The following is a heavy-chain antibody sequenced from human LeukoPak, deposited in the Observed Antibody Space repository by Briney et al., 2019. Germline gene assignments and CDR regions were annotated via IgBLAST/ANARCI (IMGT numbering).Heavy chain of an antibody. V-gene: IGHV3-53*01. Sequence: GGSLRLSCAASGFTASSNYMSWVRQAPGKGLEWVSAIYRGGNTYYADSVKGRFTISRDNSKNTLYLQMNGLRAEDTAVYYCAKYGPGYHYFDYWGQGTLVTVSS. CDR1: GFTASSNY. CDR2: IYRGGNT. J-gene: IGHJ4*02. CDR3: AKYGPGYHYFDY. D-gene: IGHD5-18*01.